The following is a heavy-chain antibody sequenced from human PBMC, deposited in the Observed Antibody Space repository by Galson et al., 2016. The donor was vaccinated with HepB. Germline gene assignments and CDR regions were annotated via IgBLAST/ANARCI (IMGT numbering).Heavy chain of an antibody. CDR3: ARDRRGSGWYIDY. J-gene: IGHJ4*02. CDR2: IKQGGSEK. CDR1: GFTFSMYW. D-gene: IGHD6-19*01. V-gene: IGHV3-7*01. Sequence: SLRLSCAASGFTFSMYWMSWVRQAPGKGLEWVANIKQGGSEKYYVESVRGRFTISRDNAKNSLFLQMNSLRAEDTGVYYCARDRRGSGWYIDYWGQGTLVTVSS.